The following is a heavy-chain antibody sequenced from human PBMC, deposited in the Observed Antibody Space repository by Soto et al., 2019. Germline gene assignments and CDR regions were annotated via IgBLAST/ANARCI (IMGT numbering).Heavy chain of an antibody. CDR3: VRPLPSGQNYGMDV. V-gene: IGHV3-53*01. CDR1: GLPVSTNS. Sequence: VQLVESGGGLIQPGGSLNLSCAASGLPVSTNSMSWVRQGPGKGLEWVSVIYNDGKTYYADSVKGRFTISRDASKNTLHLQMDSLRDEDTAVYYCVRPLPSGQNYGMDVWGQGTTVTVSS. D-gene: IGHD3-10*01. J-gene: IGHJ6*02. CDR2: IYNDGKT.